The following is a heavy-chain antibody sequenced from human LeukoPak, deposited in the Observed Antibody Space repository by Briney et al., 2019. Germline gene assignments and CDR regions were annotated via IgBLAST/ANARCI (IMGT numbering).Heavy chain of an antibody. CDR2: ISSSSSYI. CDR1: GFTFSSYS. CDR3: ARESAIAVAGTDAFDI. D-gene: IGHD6-19*01. V-gene: IGHV3-21*01. J-gene: IGHJ3*02. Sequence: GGSLRLSCAASGFTFSSYSMNWVRQAPGKGLEWVSSISSSSSYIYYADSVKGRFTISRDNAKNSLYLQMNSLRAEDTAVYYCARESAIAVAGTDAFDIWGQGKMVTVSS.